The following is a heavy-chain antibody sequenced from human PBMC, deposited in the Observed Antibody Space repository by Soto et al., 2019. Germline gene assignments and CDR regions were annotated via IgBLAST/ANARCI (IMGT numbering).Heavy chain of an antibody. D-gene: IGHD1-26*01. Sequence: QVQLQESGPGLVKPSGTLSLTCAVSGGSISSSNWWSWVRQPPGKGLEWIGEIYHSGSPNYNPSLKSRVTISVDKSNNKFSRKLGSVTAADTALDYCAIDGWEAGVPAFDYWGQGTLVTDSS. V-gene: IGHV4-4*02. CDR3: AIDGWEAGVPAFDY. CDR2: IYHSGSP. J-gene: IGHJ4*02. CDR1: GGSISSSNW.